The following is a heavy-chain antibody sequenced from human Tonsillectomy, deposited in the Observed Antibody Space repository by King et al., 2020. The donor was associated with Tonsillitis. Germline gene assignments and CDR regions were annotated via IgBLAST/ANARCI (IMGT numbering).Heavy chain of an antibody. CDR3: AEKVGSGYYYYMDV. D-gene: IGHD1-26*01. J-gene: IGHJ6*03. CDR2: IIGSGAGT. Sequence: VQLVESGGGLVQPGGSLRLSCAASGFTFSSYALSWVRQAPGKGLEWVSAIIGSGAGTYYADSVKGRFTISRDNSKNTVYLQMNSLRAEDTAVYYCAEKVGSGYYYYMDVWGKGTTVTVSS. CDR1: GFTFSSYA. V-gene: IGHV3-23*04.